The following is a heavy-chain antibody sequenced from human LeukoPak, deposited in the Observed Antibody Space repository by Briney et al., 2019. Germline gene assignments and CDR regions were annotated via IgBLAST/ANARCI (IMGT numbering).Heavy chain of an antibody. D-gene: IGHD2-2*01. CDR3: ARSPTSWYFDC. Sequence: GGSLRLSCAASEFSFSGSGMHWVRQAPGKGLEWVAFIRYHGSDKFYADSVKGRFTISRDNSKNTLYLQMNSLRPEDTSVYYCARSPTSWYFDCWGQGALVTVSS. J-gene: IGHJ4*02. V-gene: IGHV3-30*02. CDR2: IRYHGSDK. CDR1: EFSFSGSG.